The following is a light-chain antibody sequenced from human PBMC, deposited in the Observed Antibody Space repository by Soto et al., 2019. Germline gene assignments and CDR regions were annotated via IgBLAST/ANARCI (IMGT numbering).Light chain of an antibody. CDR3: QHYNSYSEA. CDR2: DAS. J-gene: IGKJ1*01. Sequence: EIVMTQSPPTLSVSPGERATLSCRASQSVGSKLAWYQQRPGQAPRLLIYDASNRATGIPGRFSGSGSGTEFTLTISSLQPDDFATYYCQHYNSYSEAFGQGTKVDIK. V-gene: IGKV3D-15*01. CDR1: QSVGSK.